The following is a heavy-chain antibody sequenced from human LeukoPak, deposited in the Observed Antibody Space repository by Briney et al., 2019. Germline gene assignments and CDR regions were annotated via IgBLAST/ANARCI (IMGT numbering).Heavy chain of an antibody. CDR3: ARIPGMAAGSDFYFDY. D-gene: IGHD6-13*01. CDR2: LSYHGPRS. V-gene: IGHV3-23*01. CDR1: GFTFYTFD. Sequence: GGSLRLSCVASGFTFYTFDMIWVRPVPGQGLVWVSSLSYHGPRSSYTDSVKGRFTISRDNSKNTLYLQLNSLRVEDTAIYYCARIPGMAAGSDFYFDYWGPGTVATVFS. J-gene: IGHJ4*02.